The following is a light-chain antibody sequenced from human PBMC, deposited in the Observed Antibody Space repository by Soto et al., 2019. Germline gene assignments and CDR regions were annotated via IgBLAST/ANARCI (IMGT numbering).Light chain of an antibody. V-gene: IGKV1-39*01. CDR1: QTVSSY. Sequence: DIQLTQSPSSLSASVGDRVNITCRASQTVSSYLNWYQQKPGTVPKLLIYATYNLPSGVPSRFSGRGFGTDFSLTISSLQPEDFATYYCQQSFTTPSFGQGTRLEI. J-gene: IGKJ5*01. CDR2: ATY. CDR3: QQSFTTPS.